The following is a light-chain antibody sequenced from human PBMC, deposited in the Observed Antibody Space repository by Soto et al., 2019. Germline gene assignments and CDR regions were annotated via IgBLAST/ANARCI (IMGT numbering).Light chain of an antibody. Sequence: DIQMTQSPSSLSASVGDEVTITCRASQTIMTYLNWYQLKPGKPPRLLIYAASSLQSGVPSRFSGSGSGTDFTLTISSLQPEDFATYYCQQSYSPLLFTFGPGTKVDI. J-gene: IGKJ3*01. V-gene: IGKV1-39*01. CDR3: QQSYSPLLFT. CDR1: QTIMTY. CDR2: AAS.